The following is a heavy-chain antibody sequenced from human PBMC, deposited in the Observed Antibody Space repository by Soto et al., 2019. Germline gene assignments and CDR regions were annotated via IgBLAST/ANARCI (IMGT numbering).Heavy chain of an antibody. CDR1: GGSISSYY. V-gene: IGHV4-59*08. J-gene: IGHJ4*02. D-gene: IGHD1-26*01. CDR3: ARRYGGNLDY. Sequence: SETLSLTCTVSGGSISSYYWSWIRQPPGKGLEWIGYLYNNGNTNYNPSLKSRVTISVDTSKNQFSLKLSSVTAADTAVYYCARRYGGNLDYWGQGTLVTVSS. CDR2: LYNNGNT.